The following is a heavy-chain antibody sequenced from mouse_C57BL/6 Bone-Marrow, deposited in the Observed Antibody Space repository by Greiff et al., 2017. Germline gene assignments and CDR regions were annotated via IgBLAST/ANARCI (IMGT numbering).Heavy chain of an antibody. Sequence: EVQLVESGAELVRPGASVKLSCTASGFNIQDDYMHWVKQRPEQGLEWIGWIDPENGDPEYASQFQGKATMTADTSSNTAYLQLSSLTSEDPAVYYCTTVVATSHWYFDVWGTGTTVTVSS. CDR2: IDPENGDP. V-gene: IGHV14-4*01. D-gene: IGHD1-1*01. CDR3: TTVVATSHWYFDV. CDR1: GFNIQDDY. J-gene: IGHJ1*03.